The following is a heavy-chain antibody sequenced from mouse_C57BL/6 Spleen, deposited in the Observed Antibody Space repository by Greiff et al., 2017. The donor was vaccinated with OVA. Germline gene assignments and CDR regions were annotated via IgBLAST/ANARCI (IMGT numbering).Heavy chain of an antibody. CDR2: INPNNGGT. D-gene: IGHD2-5*01. CDR1: GYTFTDYN. J-gene: IGHJ3*01. Sequence: EVQLQQSGPELVKPGASVKIPCKASGYTFTDYNMDWVKQRHGKRLEWIGDINPNNGGTIYNQKFKGKATLTVDKSSSTAYMEIHSLTSADTAVYYCERGYSNSTRFAYWGHGTLITDSA. V-gene: IGHV1-18*01. CDR3: ERGYSNSTRFAY.